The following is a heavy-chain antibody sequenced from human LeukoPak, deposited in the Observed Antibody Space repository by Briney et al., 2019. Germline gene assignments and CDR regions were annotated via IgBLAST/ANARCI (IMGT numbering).Heavy chain of an antibody. Sequence: QPGGSLRLSCAASGFTFSSHEMNWVRQAPGKGLEWVSYITSSGSTIYYADSVKGRFTISRDNAKNSLYLQMNSLRAEDTAVYYCAREVVGATSEFDFWGQGTLVTVSS. CDR1: GFTFSSHE. J-gene: IGHJ4*02. D-gene: IGHD1-26*01. V-gene: IGHV3-48*03. CDR2: ITSSGSTI. CDR3: AREVVGATSEFDF.